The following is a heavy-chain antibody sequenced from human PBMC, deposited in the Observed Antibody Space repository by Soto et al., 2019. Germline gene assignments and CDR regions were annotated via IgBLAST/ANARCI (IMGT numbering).Heavy chain of an antibody. V-gene: IGHV1-18*04. CDR2: ISAYSGQT. Sequence: VQLVQSGPEVKKPGASVKVSCKASGYRFNDYAISWVRQAPGQGLEWMGWISAYSGQTNLAQKFQGSVTMNAERSTSTAYIELRSLRSDDTAVYFCVRDPRDYGGSGTSPHPWGQGTLVTVSS. D-gene: IGHD3-10*01. CDR1: GYRFNDYA. J-gene: IGHJ5*02. CDR3: VRDPRDYGGSGTSPHP.